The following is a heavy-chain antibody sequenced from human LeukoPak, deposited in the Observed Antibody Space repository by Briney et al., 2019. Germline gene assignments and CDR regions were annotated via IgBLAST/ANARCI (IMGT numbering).Heavy chain of an antibody. CDR2: INPNSGGT. V-gene: IGHV1-2*02. J-gene: IGHJ6*03. CDR3: ARGIAVAGTGYYYYMDV. CDR1: GYTFTAYY. Sequence: GASVKLSGNPSGYTFTAYYMHWLRQAPRHRLEWMGGINPNSGGTNYAQKFQGRVTMTRDTSIHTAYIELSRLRSNDTAVYYCARGIAVAGTGYYYYMDVWGKGTTVTVSS. D-gene: IGHD6-19*01.